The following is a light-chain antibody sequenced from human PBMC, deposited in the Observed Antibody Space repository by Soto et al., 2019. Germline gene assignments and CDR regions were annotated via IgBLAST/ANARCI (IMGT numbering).Light chain of an antibody. CDR2: AAS. CDR3: RQHDNFPIT. CDR1: QGISNF. Sequence: IQLTQSPFFLSASVGDRVTMSCRASQGISNFLVWYQQKAGKAPKSLIYAASTLQTGVPSRFSASGSGTEFTLTISSLQPEDSATYYCRQHDNFPITFGQGTRLEIK. V-gene: IGKV1-9*01. J-gene: IGKJ5*01.